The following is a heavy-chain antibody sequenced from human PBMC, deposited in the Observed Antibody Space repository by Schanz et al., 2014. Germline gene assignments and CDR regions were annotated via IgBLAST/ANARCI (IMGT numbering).Heavy chain of an antibody. D-gene: IGHD4-17*01. CDR3: ARDRGHGDLPGDI. CDR1: GGSVSSGGDY. CDR2: IYYSGST. Sequence: QVHLQESGPGLLKPSETLSLTCTVSGGSVSSGGDYWSWIRQHPGKGLEWIGYIYYSGSTYYNPSLKSRVTISVDTTKNQFSLKLSSVTAADTAVYYCARDRGHGDLPGDIWGQGTMVTVSS. J-gene: IGHJ3*02. V-gene: IGHV4-31*03.